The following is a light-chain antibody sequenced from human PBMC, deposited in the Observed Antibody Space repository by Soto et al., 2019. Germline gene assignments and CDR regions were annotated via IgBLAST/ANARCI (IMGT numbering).Light chain of an antibody. J-gene: IGKJ3*01. CDR2: GAT. CDR3: QQFDISPFT. Sequence: EIVLTQSPGTLSLSPGERATLSCRASQSVSSTYVAWYQQKPGQAPRLLISGATRRATGIPDRFSVSGSGTDFNLTIRRLEPEDFAVYYCQQFDISPFTFGPGTKVDIK. CDR1: QSVSSTY. V-gene: IGKV3-20*01.